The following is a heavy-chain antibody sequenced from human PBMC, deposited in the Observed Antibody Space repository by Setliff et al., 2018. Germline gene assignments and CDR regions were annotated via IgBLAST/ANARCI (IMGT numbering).Heavy chain of an antibody. Sequence: GESLKISCKGSAYKFSNFWVAWVRQMPGKGLEWMAAVYPGDSDTTYSPSFQSQVTVSVDKSINTAYLQWSSLKASDTAIYYCTRHEDRNKCTSSSCYREDDAFDVWGQGAMVTVSS. CDR1: AYKFSNFW. CDR2: VYPGDSDT. J-gene: IGHJ3*01. V-gene: IGHV5-51*01. CDR3: TRHEDRNKCTSSSCYREDDAFDV. D-gene: IGHD2-2*01.